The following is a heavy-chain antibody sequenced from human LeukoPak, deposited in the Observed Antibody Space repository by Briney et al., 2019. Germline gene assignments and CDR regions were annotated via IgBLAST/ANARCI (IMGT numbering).Heavy chain of an antibody. CDR3: ARVARAHYCLDV. CDR1: GGSFSSYY. CDR2: INHSGST. J-gene: IGHJ6*04. D-gene: IGHD3-10*01. Sequence: SETLSLTCAVYGGSFSSYYWSWIRQPPGKGLEWIGEINHSGSTNYNPSLKSRVTISVDTSKNQFSLKLSSVTAADTAVYYGARVARAHYCLDVWGKGTTVTVSS. V-gene: IGHV4-34*01.